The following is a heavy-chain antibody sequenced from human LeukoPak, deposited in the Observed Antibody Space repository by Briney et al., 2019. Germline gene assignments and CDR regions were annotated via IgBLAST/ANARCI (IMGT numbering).Heavy chain of an antibody. J-gene: IGHJ3*02. V-gene: IGHV4-30-4*01. Sequence: SETLSLTCTVSGDSISSGDYYWSWIRQPPGKGLEWIGYIYYSGSTYPNPSLKSRVSISVDTSKNQFSLKLSSVTAADTAVYYCARSTMIRGARGAFNIWGHGTMVTVSS. CDR1: GDSISSGDYY. CDR3: ARSTMIRGARGAFNI. CDR2: IYYSGST. D-gene: IGHD3-10*01.